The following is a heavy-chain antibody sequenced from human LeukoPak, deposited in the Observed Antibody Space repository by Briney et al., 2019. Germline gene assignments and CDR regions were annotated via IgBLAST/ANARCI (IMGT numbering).Heavy chain of an antibody. CDR3: ARGGLRYFDWLLDY. CDR2: IYYSGST. J-gene: IGHJ4*02. V-gene: IGHV4-31*03. Sequence: PSETLSLTCTVSGVSISSGGYYWSWIRQHPGKGLEWIGYIYYSGSTYYNPSLKSRVTISVDTSKNQFSLKLSSVTAADTAVYYCARGGLRYFDWLLDYWGQGTLVTVSS. D-gene: IGHD3-9*01. CDR1: GVSISSGGYY.